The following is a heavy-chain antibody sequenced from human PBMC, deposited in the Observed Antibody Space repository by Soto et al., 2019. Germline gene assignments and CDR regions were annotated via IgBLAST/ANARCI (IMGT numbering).Heavy chain of an antibody. CDR2: INHSGST. D-gene: IGHD3-10*01. Sequence: QVQLQQWGAGLLKPSETLSLTCAVYGGSFSGYYWSWIRQPPGKGLEWIGEINHSGSTNYNPSLKGRVTISVDTSKNQFSLKLSSVTAADTAVYYCARWHYGSGYYYYYYGMDVWGQGTTVTVSS. J-gene: IGHJ6*02. V-gene: IGHV4-34*01. CDR1: GGSFSGYY. CDR3: ARWHYGSGYYYYYYGMDV.